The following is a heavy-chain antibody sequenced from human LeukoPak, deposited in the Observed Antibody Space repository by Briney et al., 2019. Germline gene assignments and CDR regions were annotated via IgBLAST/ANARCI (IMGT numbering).Heavy chain of an antibody. Sequence: SETLSLTCAVYGGSFSGYYWSWIRQPPGKGLEWIGHISASRSTTYNPSLKSRVSMSVDTSKNQFSLKLSSVTAADTAVYYCAREATVVGATIIWGQGALVTVSS. D-gene: IGHD1-26*01. CDR2: ISASRST. CDR3: AREATVVGATII. CDR1: GGSFSGYY. V-gene: IGHV4-59*10. J-gene: IGHJ4*02.